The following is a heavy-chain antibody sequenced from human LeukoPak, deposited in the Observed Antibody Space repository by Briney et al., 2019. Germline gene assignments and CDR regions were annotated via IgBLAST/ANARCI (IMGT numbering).Heavy chain of an antibody. CDR3: AKDFITIFGVVIKDAFDI. Sequence: AGRSLRLSCAASGFTFSTYGMHWVRQAPGKGLEWVAVISYDGSNKYYADSVKGRFTISRDNSKNTLYLQMNSLRAEDTAVYYCAKDFITIFGVVIKDAFDIWGQGTMVTVSS. V-gene: IGHV3-30*18. D-gene: IGHD3-3*01. CDR2: ISYDGSNK. J-gene: IGHJ3*02. CDR1: GFTFSTYG.